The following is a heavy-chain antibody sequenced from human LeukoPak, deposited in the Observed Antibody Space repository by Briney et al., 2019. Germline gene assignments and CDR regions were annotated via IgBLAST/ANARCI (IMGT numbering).Heavy chain of an antibody. J-gene: IGHJ3*01. CDR2: IYYSGST. D-gene: IGHD1-26*01. CDR1: RYSISSGYY. CDR3: ARGKSGSYNSAFDF. V-gene: IGHV4-38-2*02. Sequence: SETLSLTCTVSRYSISSGYYWGWIRQPPGKGLECIESIYYSGSTYYNPSLKSRVTISVDTSKNQFSLKLSSVTAADTAVYYCARGKSGSYNSAFDFWGQGTMVTVSS.